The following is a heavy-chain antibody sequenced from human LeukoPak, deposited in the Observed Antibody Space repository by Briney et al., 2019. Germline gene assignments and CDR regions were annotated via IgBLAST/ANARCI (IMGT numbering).Heavy chain of an antibody. V-gene: IGHV3-9*01. Sequence: GGSLRLSCAASGFTFDDYAMHWVRQAPGKGLEWVSGISWNSNNIGYADSVKGRFTISRDDAKNSLYLQMNSLRAEDTALYYCAKDFNYSGMDVWGQGTTVTVSS. CDR2: ISWNSNNI. D-gene: IGHD5-24*01. CDR3: AKDFNYSGMDV. CDR1: GFTFDDYA. J-gene: IGHJ6*02.